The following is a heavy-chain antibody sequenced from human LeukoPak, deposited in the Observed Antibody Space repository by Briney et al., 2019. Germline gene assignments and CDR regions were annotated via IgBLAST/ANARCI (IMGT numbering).Heavy chain of an antibody. CDR2: LTDSGDAT. CDR3: ARGYSHNSGGWLDP. J-gene: IGHJ5*02. D-gene: IGHD5-12*01. V-gene: IGHV3-23*01. CDR1: GFTFSHYA. Sequence: PGGSLRLSCAVSGFTFSHYAMSWVRQAPATGLEGVGSLTDSGDATYYADSVKGRLTISRDNSNSTLYLHISGLRDEDTAVYYCARGYSHNSGGWLDPWGQGTLVTVSS.